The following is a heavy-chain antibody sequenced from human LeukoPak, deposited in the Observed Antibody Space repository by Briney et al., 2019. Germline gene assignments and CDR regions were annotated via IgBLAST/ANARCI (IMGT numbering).Heavy chain of an antibody. J-gene: IGHJ1*01. CDR3: ATYSTRNAREFQS. CDR1: GFTFSSYG. Sequence: GGSLRLSCAASGFTFSSYGMSWVRQAPGKGLEWVANIKTDASEKYYADSVKGRFTISRDNAKMSLYLQMNSLRVEDTAVYYCATYSTRNAREFQSWGQGTLVTVSS. CDR2: IKTDASEK. D-gene: IGHD4-11*01. V-gene: IGHV3-7*01.